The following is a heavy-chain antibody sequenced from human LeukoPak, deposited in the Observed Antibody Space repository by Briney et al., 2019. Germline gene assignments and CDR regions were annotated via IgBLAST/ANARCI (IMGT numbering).Heavy chain of an antibody. Sequence: SETLSLTCTLSGGSLSSYYWSWLPQPPGKGLEWIVYIYYSGSTNYNPSLKSRVTISVDTSKNQFSLKLSSVTAADTAVYYCARGEIAVAGIDYWGQGTLVTVSS. J-gene: IGHJ4*02. V-gene: IGHV4-59*01. CDR3: ARGEIAVAGIDY. CDR1: GGSLSSYY. CDR2: IYYSGST. D-gene: IGHD6-19*01.